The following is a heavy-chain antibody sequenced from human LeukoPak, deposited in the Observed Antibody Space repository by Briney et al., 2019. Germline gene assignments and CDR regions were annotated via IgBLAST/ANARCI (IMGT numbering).Heavy chain of an antibody. Sequence: ASVKVSCKASGYTFTCYYMHWVRQAPGQGLEWMGWINPNSGGTNYAQKFQGRVTMTRDTSISTAYMELSRLRSDDTAVYYCARVDILTGYLHYFDYWGQGTLVTVSS. D-gene: IGHD3-9*01. CDR1: GYTFTCYY. CDR3: ARVDILTGYLHYFDY. J-gene: IGHJ4*02. CDR2: INPNSGGT. V-gene: IGHV1-2*02.